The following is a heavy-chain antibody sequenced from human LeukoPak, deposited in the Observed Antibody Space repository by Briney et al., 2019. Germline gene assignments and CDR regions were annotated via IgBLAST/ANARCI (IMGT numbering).Heavy chain of an antibody. Sequence: PGGSLRLSCAASGFTLSGYTMNCVRQAPGKGLEWVSYMSTSGSISYADSVKGRFTISRDNAKNSLYLQMNSLRDEDTAVYYCARMIDYTYGYAFDYWGQGTLVTVSS. D-gene: IGHD5-18*01. CDR1: GFTLSGYT. CDR3: ARMIDYTYGYAFDY. V-gene: IGHV3-48*02. CDR2: MSTSGSI. J-gene: IGHJ4*02.